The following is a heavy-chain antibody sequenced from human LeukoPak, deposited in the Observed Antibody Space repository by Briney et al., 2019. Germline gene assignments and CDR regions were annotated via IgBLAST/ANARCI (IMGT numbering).Heavy chain of an antibody. CDR3: AKTSLSDSSGHYYYMDV. CDR2: IRFDEREK. Sequence: PGGSLRLSCAASGFTFDITWLHWVRHTPSKGLEWVAFIRFDEREKFYADSVKGRFTISRDNSRNTVSLQLSNLRTEDTALYYCAKTSLSDSSGHYYYMDVWGKGTTVTVSS. J-gene: IGHJ6*03. D-gene: IGHD3-3*01. V-gene: IGHV3-30*02. CDR1: GFTFDITW.